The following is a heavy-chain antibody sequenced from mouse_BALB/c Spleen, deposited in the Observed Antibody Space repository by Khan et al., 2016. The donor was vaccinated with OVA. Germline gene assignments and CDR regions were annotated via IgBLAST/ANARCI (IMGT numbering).Heavy chain of an antibody. V-gene: IGHV1-7*01. Sequence: QVQLQQSGAELAKPGASVKMSCKASGYTFINYWILWVKQRPGQGLEWIGYINPSTGYTAYNQNFKDKATLTADKSYSTAYMQLSSLTSEDSAVDYLARRGLRWDFDYWGQGTTLTVSS. CDR3: ARRGLRWDFDY. D-gene: IGHD1-1*01. CDR1: GYTFINYW. CDR2: INPSTGYT. J-gene: IGHJ2*01.